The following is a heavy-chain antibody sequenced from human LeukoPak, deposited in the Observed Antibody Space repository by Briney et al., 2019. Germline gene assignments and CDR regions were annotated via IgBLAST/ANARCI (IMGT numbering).Heavy chain of an antibody. J-gene: IGHJ4*02. CDR3: AGGGYCSSTSCYLVYFDY. CDR2: IIPILGIA. CDR1: GGTFSSYA. Sequence: SVKVSCKASGGTFSSYAISWVRQAPGQGLEWMGRIIPILGIANYAQKFQGRVTITADKSTSTAYMELSSLRSEDTAVYYCAGGGYCSSTSCYLVYFDYWGQGTLVTVSS. D-gene: IGHD2-2*01. V-gene: IGHV1-69*04.